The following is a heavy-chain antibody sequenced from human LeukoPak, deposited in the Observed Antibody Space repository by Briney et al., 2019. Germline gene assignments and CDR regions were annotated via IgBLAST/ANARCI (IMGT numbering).Heavy chain of an antibody. V-gene: IGHV4-59*01. CDR3: ARIAAAARFVDY. CDR2: IYYSGST. Sequence: SETLSLTCTVSGGSINSYYWSWIRQPPGKGLEWIGYIYYSGSTNYNPSLKSRVTISVDTSKNQFSLKLSSVTAADTAVYYCARIAAAARFVDYWGQGTLVTVSS. CDR1: GGSINSYY. D-gene: IGHD6-13*01. J-gene: IGHJ4*02.